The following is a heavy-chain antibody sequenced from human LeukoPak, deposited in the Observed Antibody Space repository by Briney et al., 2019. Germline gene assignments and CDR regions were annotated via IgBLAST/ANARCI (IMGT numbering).Heavy chain of an antibody. CDR2: ISFSGT. CDR3: ARRTSNPVGAIDY. Sequence: SETLSLTCTVSGGSISIRNYYWGWIRQPPGRGLEWIGSISFSGTYYNPSLKSRLTISVDTSKNHFSLNLRSVTAADTAVYYCARRTSNPVGAIDYWGQGTLVTVSS. V-gene: IGHV4-39*01. CDR1: GGSISIRNYY. D-gene: IGHD1-26*01. J-gene: IGHJ4*02.